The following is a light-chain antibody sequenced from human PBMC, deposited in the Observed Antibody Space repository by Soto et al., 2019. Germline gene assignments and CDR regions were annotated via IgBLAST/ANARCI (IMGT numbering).Light chain of an antibody. J-gene: IGLJ1*01. CDR1: SSDVGGYNY. CDR3: SSYTSSRTYI. CDR2: DVS. Sequence: QSALAQPASVSRSPGQSITISCTGTSSDVGGYNYVSWYQQHPGKAPKLIFYDVSNRPSGVSNRFSGSKSGNTASLTISGLQAEDEADYYCSSYTSSRTYIFGTGTKVTVL. V-gene: IGLV2-14*03.